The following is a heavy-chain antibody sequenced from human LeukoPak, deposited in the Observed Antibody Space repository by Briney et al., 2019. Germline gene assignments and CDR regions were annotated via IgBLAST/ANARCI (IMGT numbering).Heavy chain of an antibody. V-gene: IGHV3-74*01. CDR3: AKSGPLPYYYGSGSYYFDY. CDR2: INTDGSIT. D-gene: IGHD3-10*01. CDR1: GFTFSNYW. Sequence: GGSLRLSCAASGFTFSNYWMHWVRHAPGKGLVWVSHINTDGSITRYTDSVKGRFTISRDNAKNSLYLQMNSLRAEDTALYYCAKSGPLPYYYGSGSYYFDYWGQGTLVTVSS. J-gene: IGHJ4*02.